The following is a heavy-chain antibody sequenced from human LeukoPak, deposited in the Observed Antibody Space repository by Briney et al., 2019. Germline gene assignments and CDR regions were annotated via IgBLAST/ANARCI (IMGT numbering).Heavy chain of an antibody. CDR2: ISRSGTYK. V-gene: IGHV3-23*01. Sequence: QAGGSLRLSCAASGFTFSSYGMHWVRQAPGKGLEWVSSISRSGTYKNYADSVKGRFTISRDNSKNTLYLQMNSLRAEDTAVYYCAKDSRVMVRGVIPLDYWGQGTLVTVSS. J-gene: IGHJ4*02. CDR3: AKDSRVMVRGVIPLDY. D-gene: IGHD3-10*01. CDR1: GFTFSSYG.